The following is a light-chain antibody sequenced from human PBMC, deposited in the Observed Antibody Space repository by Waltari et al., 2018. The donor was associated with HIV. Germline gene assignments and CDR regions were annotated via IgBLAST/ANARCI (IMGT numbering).Light chain of an antibody. Sequence: DIVMTQSPDSLAVSLGERATINCKSSQSILYSSNNKNFLAWYQQKPGQPPKLLIYWASTRESGVPDRFSGSGSGTDFTLTISSLQAEDVAVYYCQQCYSTPIYTFGQGTKLEIK. J-gene: IGKJ2*01. CDR3: QQCYSTPIYT. CDR1: QSILYSSNNKNF. CDR2: WAS. V-gene: IGKV4-1*01.